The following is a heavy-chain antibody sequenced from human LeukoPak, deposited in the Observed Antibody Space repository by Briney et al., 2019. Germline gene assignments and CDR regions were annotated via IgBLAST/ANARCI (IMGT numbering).Heavy chain of an antibody. CDR2: IWYDGSNK. CDR3: ARVTLKGSSGDY. V-gene: IGHV3-33*01. CDR1: GFTFSSYG. Sequence: PGGSLRLSCAASGFTFSSYGMPWVRQAPGKGLEWVAVIWYDGSNKYYADSVKGRFTISRDNSKNTLYLQMNSLRAEDTAVYYCARVTLKGSSGDYWGQGTLVTVSS. J-gene: IGHJ4*02. D-gene: IGHD3-22*01.